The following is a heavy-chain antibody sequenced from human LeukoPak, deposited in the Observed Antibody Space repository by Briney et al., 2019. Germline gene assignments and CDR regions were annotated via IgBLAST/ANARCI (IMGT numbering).Heavy chain of an antibody. V-gene: IGHV3-7*01. J-gene: IGHJ4*02. Sequence: PGGSLRLSCAASGFTFSNYAMSWVRQAPGKGLEWEANIKQDGSEEYYVDSVKGRFTISRDNAKNSLFLQMNSLRAEDTAVYYCARYRLVWLPAPVFDYWGPGTPVTVSS. CDR2: IKQDGSEE. D-gene: IGHD6-19*01. CDR1: GFTFSNYA. CDR3: ARYRLVWLPAPVFDY.